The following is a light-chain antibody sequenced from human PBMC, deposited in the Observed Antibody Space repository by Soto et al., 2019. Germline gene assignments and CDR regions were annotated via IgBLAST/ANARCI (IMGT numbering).Light chain of an antibody. CDR1: SSNIGNNY. Sequence: QSALTQPPSVSAAPGQKVTISCSGSSSNIGNNYVSWYQQLPGTAPKLLIYDNNKRPSGIPDRFSGSKSGTSASLGITGLQTGDEADYYSGTWDSSLSVWVFGGGTKLTVL. V-gene: IGLV1-51*01. CDR3: GTWDSSLSVWV. J-gene: IGLJ3*02. CDR2: DNN.